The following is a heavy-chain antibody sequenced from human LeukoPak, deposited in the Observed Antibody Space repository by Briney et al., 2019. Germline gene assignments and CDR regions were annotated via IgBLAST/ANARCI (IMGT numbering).Heavy chain of an antibody. CDR3: AREGILLGPMDV. J-gene: IGHJ6*04. V-gene: IGHV3-21*01. CDR2: IISSSSYI. D-gene: IGHD2-15*01. Sequence: GRSLRLSCAASGFTFSSYSMNWVRQAPGKGLEWVSSIISSSSYIYYADSVKGRFTISRDNAKNSLYLQKNSLRAGDTAVYYCAREGILLGPMDVWGKGTTVTVSS. CDR1: GFTFSSYS.